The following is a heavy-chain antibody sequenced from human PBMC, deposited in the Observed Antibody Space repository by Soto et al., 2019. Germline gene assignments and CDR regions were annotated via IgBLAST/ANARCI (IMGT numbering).Heavy chain of an antibody. Sequence: ETPSLTCPVPGGSISSSSYYWGWVRQSPGKGLEWIGSIYYSGSTYFNPSLTSRVTISVDTSKNQFSLILSSVTAADTAVYYCARNSGGYYMDVWGKGTTVTVSS. CDR3: ARNSGGYYMDV. J-gene: IGHJ6*03. V-gene: IGHV4-39*01. D-gene: IGHD3-16*01. CDR1: GGSISSSSYY. CDR2: IYYSGST.